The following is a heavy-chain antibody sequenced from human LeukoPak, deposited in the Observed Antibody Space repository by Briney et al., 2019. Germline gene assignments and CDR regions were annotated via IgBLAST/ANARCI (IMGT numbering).Heavy chain of an antibody. D-gene: IGHD3-3*02. CDR3: ARDRPFREWLTHLYYYYYYMDV. CDR1: GFTFSSYA. V-gene: IGHV3-30*04. CDR2: ISYDGSNK. Sequence: RSGGSLRLSCAASGFTFSSYAMHWVRQAPGKGLEWVAVISYDGSNKYYADSVKGRFTISRDNSKNTLYLQMNSLRAEDTAVYYCARDRPFREWLTHLYYYYYYMDVWGKGTTVTVSS. J-gene: IGHJ6*03.